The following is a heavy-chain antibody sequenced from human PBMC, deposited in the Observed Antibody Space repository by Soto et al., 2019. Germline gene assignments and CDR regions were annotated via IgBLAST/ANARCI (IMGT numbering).Heavy chain of an antibody. CDR1: GFTFSSYA. J-gene: IGHJ4*02. D-gene: IGHD3-9*01. CDR3: AKARTGILTGPPDY. CDR2: ISGSGGST. Sequence: EVQLLESGGGLVQPGGSLRLSCAASGFTFSSYAMSWVRQAPGKGLEWVSAISGSGGSTYYADSVKGRFTISRDNSKNKLYLQMNSLRAEDTAVYYCAKARTGILTGPPDYWGQGTLVTVSS. V-gene: IGHV3-23*01.